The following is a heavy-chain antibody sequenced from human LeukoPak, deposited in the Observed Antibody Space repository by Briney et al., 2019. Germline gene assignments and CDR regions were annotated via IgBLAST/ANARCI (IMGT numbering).Heavy chain of an antibody. V-gene: IGHV3-9*01. Sequence: SPRLSCAASGFTFEDYAMHSVRHAPRKGVERGSDISGNIGSIGYADSVKGRFTISRDNAKNSLYLQINSLRAEDTALYYCAKDREFRSYGYYFDYWGQGTLVTVSS. D-gene: IGHD5-18*01. CDR2: ISGNIGSI. CDR3: AKDREFRSYGYYFDY. CDR1: GFTFEDYA. J-gene: IGHJ4*02.